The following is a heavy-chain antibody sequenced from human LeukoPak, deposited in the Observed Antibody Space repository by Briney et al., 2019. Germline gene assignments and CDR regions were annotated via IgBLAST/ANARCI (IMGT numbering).Heavy chain of an antibody. V-gene: IGHV4-34*01. CDR2: IDHSGST. Sequence: SETLSLTCDVYGGSFSGFYWNWIRQPPGKGLEWIGEIDHSGSTNYNPALKSRVTISVDRANKQFSLKLSSVTAADTAFYYCARGRKGGSALWGQGTLVTVSS. D-gene: IGHD3-10*01. J-gene: IGHJ4*02. CDR3: ARGRKGGSAL. CDR1: GGSFSGFY.